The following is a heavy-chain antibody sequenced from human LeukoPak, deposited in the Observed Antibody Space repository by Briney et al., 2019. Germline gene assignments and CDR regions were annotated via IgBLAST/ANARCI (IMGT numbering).Heavy chain of an antibody. V-gene: IGHV4-39*07. CDR2: IYYSGST. CDR1: GGSISSSSYY. D-gene: IGHD1/OR15-1a*01. CDR3: ARERSGTTGTTGYYYMDV. Sequence: SETLSLTCTVSGGSISSSSYYWGWIRQPPGKGLEWIGSIYYSGSTYYNPSLKSRVTISVDTSKNQFSLKLSSVTAADTAVYYCARERSGTTGTTGYYYMDVWGKGTTVTVSS. J-gene: IGHJ6*03.